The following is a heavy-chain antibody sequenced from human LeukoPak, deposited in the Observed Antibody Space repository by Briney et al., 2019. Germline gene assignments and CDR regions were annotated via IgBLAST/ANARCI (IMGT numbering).Heavy chain of an antibody. CDR2: ISYDGSNK. Sequence: GRSLRLSCAASGFTFSSYAMHWVRQAPGKGLEWVAVISYDGSNKYYADSVKGRFTISRDNSKNTLYLQMNSLRAEDTAVYYCVRGGGSYYAGLDYWGQGTLVTVSS. D-gene: IGHD1-26*01. CDR3: VRGGGSYYAGLDY. J-gene: IGHJ4*02. CDR1: GFTFSSYA. V-gene: IGHV3-30*01.